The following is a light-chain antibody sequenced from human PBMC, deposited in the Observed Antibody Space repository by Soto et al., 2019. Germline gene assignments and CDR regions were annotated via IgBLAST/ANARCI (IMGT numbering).Light chain of an antibody. CDR2: WAS. J-gene: IGKJ4*01. Sequence: SPLSCWSSRSVLYNSNNKNYLAWYQQKPGQPPKLLIYWASTRESGVPDRFSGSGSGTDFTLTISSLQAEDVAVYYCQQYFGTPLTFGGGTTVEIK. CDR3: QQYFGTPLT. CDR1: RSVLYNSNNKNY. V-gene: IGKV4-1*01.